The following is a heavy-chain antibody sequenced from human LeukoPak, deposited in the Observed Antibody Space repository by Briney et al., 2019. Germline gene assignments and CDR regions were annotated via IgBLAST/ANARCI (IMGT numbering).Heavy chain of an antibody. D-gene: IGHD5-12*01. CDR2: MKQEGRET. J-gene: IGHJ4*02. CDR3: AREGTYSGYDLTDS. Sequence: SGSLRLSCVASGFTFSNYWMSWVRQAPGKGLEWVANMKQEGRETYYVDSVKGRFTISRDNAKNSLYLQMNSLRAEDTAVYYCAREGTYSGYDLTDSWGQGNPGTVSS. CDR1: GFTFSNYW. V-gene: IGHV3-7*04.